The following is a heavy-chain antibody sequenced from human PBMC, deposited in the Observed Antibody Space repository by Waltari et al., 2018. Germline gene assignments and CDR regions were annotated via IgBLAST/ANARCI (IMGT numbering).Heavy chain of an antibody. CDR1: GYTFTGYY. CDR2: INPNSGGT. V-gene: IGHV1-2*02. J-gene: IGHJ6*03. Sequence: QVQLVQSGAEVKKPGASVKVSCKASGYTFTGYYMHWVRQAPGQGLEWMGWINPNSGGTNYAQNVQGRVTMTRDTSISTAYMELSRLRSDDTAVYYCARDLRPVNYYMDVWGKGTTVTVSS. CDR3: ARDLRPVNYYMDV. D-gene: IGHD4-17*01.